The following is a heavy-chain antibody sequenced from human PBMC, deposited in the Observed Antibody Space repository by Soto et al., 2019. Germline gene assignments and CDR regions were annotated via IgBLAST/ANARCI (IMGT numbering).Heavy chain of an antibody. J-gene: IGHJ5*02. D-gene: IGHD4-4*01. CDR3: ARDYSNYSWLDP. CDR2: ISYTGSP. Sequence: SETLSLTCTVSGGSIRSYYWSWIRQPPGKGLEWIGYISYTGSPKYNPSLKSRVTISLDTSKNQFSLKVTSVTAADTAVYFCARDYSNYSWLDPWGQGTLVTV. V-gene: IGHV4-59*01. CDR1: GGSIRSYY.